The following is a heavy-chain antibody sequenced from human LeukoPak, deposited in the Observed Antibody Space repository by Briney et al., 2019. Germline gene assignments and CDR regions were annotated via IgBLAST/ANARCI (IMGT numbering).Heavy chain of an antibody. CDR1: GYTFTSYD. Sequence: ASVKVSCKASGYTFTSYDINWVRQATGQGLEWMGWMNPNSGNTGYAQKFQGRVTMTRDTSISTAYMELSSLRSEDTAVYYCARGEGGYYYYGMDVWGQGTTVTVSS. CDR2: MNPNSGNT. D-gene: IGHD3-16*01. CDR3: ARGEGGYYYYGMDV. J-gene: IGHJ6*02. V-gene: IGHV1-8*01.